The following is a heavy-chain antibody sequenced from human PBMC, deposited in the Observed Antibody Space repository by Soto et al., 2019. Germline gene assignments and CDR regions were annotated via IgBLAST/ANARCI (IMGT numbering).Heavy chain of an antibody. CDR3: DGYGH. J-gene: IGHJ4*02. V-gene: IGHV3-53*01. CDR2: IYPGDTT. CDR1: GFTVSSTNY. D-gene: IGHD5-12*01. Sequence: EVQLVESGGGLIQPGGSLRLSCVVSGFTVSSTNYMSWVRQAPGKGLEWVSVIYPGDTTFYADSVKGRFTISRDNSKSALRHQLNALRADGTAVYYCDGYGHWGQGPLVTVSS.